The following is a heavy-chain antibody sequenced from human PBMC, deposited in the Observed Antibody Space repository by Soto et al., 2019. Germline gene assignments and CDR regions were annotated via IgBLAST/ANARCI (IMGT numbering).Heavy chain of an antibody. CDR2: ISGSGGST. D-gene: IGHD6-6*01. CDR3: AKWSSSSEDYYYYGMDV. J-gene: IGHJ6*02. CDR1: GFTFSSYA. Sequence: PGGSLRLSCAASGFTFSSYAMSWVRQAPGKGLEWVSAISGSGGSTYYADSVKGRFTISRDNSKNTLYLQMNSLRAEDTAVYYCAKWSSSSEDYYYYGMDVWGQGTTVTVSS. V-gene: IGHV3-23*01.